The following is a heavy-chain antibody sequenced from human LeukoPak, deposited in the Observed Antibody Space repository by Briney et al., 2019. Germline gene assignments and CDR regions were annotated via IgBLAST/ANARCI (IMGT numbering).Heavy chain of an antibody. Sequence: ASVKVSCKTSGYTFTSYHMHWVRRAPGQGLEWVAIIKSTGDTTVYAQKFQGRVTVTRDTSTSTVYMDLSSLSSEDTAVYYCVREDAHTYYFDFWGPGTLVTVPS. CDR3: VREDAHTYYFDF. CDR2: IKSTGDTT. J-gene: IGHJ4*02. V-gene: IGHV1-46*01. D-gene: IGHD2-2*01. CDR1: GYTFTSYH.